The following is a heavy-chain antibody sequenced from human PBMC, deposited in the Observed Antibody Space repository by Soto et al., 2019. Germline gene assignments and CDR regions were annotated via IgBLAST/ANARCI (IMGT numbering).Heavy chain of an antibody. J-gene: IGHJ5*01. D-gene: IGHD2-15*01. V-gene: IGHV4-34*01. CDR2: INVSGST. Sequence: SETLSLTSSAYGWPFSVYYWTWIRQSPGKGLEWIGEINVSGSTNYKPSLKSRVIISLDTSKSQFSLKLSSVTAADTAVYYCARQDIAVVIADAMRYNWFDSWGQGTLVT. CDR3: ARQDIAVVIADAMRYNWFDS. CDR1: GWPFSVYY.